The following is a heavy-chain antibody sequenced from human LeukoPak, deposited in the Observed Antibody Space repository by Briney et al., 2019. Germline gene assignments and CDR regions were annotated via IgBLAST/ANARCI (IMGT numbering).Heavy chain of an antibody. CDR1: GGSISSYY. Sequence: SETLSLTCTVSGGSISSYYWSWIRQPPGKGLEWIGYIHYSGSTNYNPSLKSRVTISVDTSKNQFSLKLSSVAAADTAVYYCARHVRGYDILTGIFDYWGQGTLVTVSS. CDR2: IHYSGST. CDR3: ARHVRGYDILTGIFDY. V-gene: IGHV4-59*08. J-gene: IGHJ4*02. D-gene: IGHD3-9*01.